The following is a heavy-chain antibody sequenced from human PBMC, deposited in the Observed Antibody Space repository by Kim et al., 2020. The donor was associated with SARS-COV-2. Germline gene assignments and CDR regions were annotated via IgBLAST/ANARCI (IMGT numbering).Heavy chain of an antibody. D-gene: IGHD3-22*01. CDR3: ARGGYYDSSGYYYYYGMDV. V-gene: IGHV4-4*02. Sequence: SETLSLTCAVSGGSISSSNWWSWVRQPPGKGLEWIGEIYHSGSTNYNPSLKSRVTISVDKSKNQFSLKLSSVTAADTAVYYCARGGYYDSSGYYYYYGMDVWGQGTTVTVSS. CDR2: IYHSGST. J-gene: IGHJ6*02. CDR1: GGSISSSNW.